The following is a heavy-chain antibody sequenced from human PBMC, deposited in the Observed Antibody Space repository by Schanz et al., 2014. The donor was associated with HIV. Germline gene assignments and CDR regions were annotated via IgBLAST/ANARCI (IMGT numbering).Heavy chain of an antibody. D-gene: IGHD6-13*01. CDR2: IIPIFGTT. Sequence: QVQLVQSGAEVKKPGASVKVSCKASGYTFTDYFIHWVRQAPGQGLEWMGGIIPIFGTTNYAQKFQGRVTITADESPSTAYMEMSSLSSEDAAMYYCARTELGAPRYRSWAGEAHYYGMDVWGQGTTVTVSS. CDR1: GYTFTDYF. CDR3: ARTELGAPRYRSWAGEAHYYGMDV. V-gene: IGHV1-69*13. J-gene: IGHJ6*02.